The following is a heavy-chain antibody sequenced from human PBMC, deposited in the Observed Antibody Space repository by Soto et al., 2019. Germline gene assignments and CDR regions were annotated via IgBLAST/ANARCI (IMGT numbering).Heavy chain of an antibody. CDR3: ARSEESIAALYYYYYGMDV. D-gene: IGHD6-6*01. CDR2: IYYSGST. CDR1: GGSISSSSYY. J-gene: IGHJ6*02. V-gene: IGHV4-39*01. Sequence: LSLTCTVSGGSISSSSYYWGWIRQPPGKGLEWIGSIYYSGSTYYNPSLKSRVTISVDTSKNQFSLKLSSVTAADTAVYYCARSEESIAALYYYYYGMDVWGQGTTVTVSS.